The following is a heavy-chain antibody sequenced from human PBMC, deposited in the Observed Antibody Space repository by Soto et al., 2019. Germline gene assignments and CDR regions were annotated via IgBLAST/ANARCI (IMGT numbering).Heavy chain of an antibody. V-gene: IGHV3-23*01. D-gene: IGHD3-22*01. CDR2: ISGSGTAT. J-gene: IGHJ3*01. Sequence: EVKLLESGGGLVQPGGSMRLSCEASGFPFWPYSMSWVRQAPRKGLEWVSGISGSGTATYYTDSVKGRFTVSRDNSKDTLFLQMNNLRVEHTAVYYCAKTMLYDNNEYHLNGFDLWGPGTAVTVSS. CDR1: GFPFWPYS. CDR3: AKTMLYDNNEYHLNGFDL.